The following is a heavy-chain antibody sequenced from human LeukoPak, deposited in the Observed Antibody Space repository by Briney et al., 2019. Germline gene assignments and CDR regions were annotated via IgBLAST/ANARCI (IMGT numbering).Heavy chain of an antibody. V-gene: IGHV4-4*02. Sequence: SETLSLTCAVSGGSISSNKWWSWVRQPPGKGLEWIGEIYHSGSTNYNPSLKSRVIISVDKSKNQFSLKLSSVTAADTAMYYCASVAAQKHFDYWGQGTLVTVSS. D-gene: IGHD6-13*01. CDR2: IYHSGST. CDR3: ASVAAQKHFDY. CDR1: GGSISSNKW. J-gene: IGHJ4*02.